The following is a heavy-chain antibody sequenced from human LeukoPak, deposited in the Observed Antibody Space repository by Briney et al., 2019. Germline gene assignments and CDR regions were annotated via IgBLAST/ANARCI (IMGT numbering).Heavy chain of an antibody. J-gene: IGHJ4*02. CDR2: ISSSEST. D-gene: IGHD3-10*01. CDR3: ARRYYGALSYPAYFDY. Sequence: PSETLSLTCTVSGGSISSFSYYWEWVRQPPGLGLEWIGGISSSESTYYNPSPKSRTTMSVDTSKNQFSLRLNSLTAADTAVYYCARRYYGALSYPAYFDYWGQGTLVTVSS. CDR1: GGSISSFSYY. V-gene: IGHV4-39*01.